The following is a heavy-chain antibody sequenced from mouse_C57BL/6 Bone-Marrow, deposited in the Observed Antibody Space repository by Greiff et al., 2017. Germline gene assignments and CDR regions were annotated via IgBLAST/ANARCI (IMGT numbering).Heavy chain of an antibody. J-gene: IGHJ1*03. V-gene: IGHV5-15*01. D-gene: IGHD1-1*01. CDR3: ARLEYYYAPGYFDV. CDR1: GFTFSDYG. Sequence: EVHLVESGGGLVQPGGSLKLSCAASGFTFSDYGMAWVRQAPRKGPEWVAFISNLAYSIYYADTVTGRFTISRENAKNTLYLEMSSLRSEDTAMYYCARLEYYYAPGYFDVWGTGTTVTVSS. CDR2: ISNLAYSI.